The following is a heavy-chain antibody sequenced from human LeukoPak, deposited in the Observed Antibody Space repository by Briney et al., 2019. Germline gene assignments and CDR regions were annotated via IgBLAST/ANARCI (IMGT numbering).Heavy chain of an antibody. V-gene: IGHV3-66*04. Sequence: GGSLRLSCAASGFSVSSNYMIWVRQAPGKGLEWVSVIYSGGDTYYADSVKGRFTISRDNSNNTVYLQVNILRAEDTAVYYYTGRSTVTRYVDIWGQGTMITVSS. CDR3: TGRSTVTRYVDI. CDR2: IYSGGDT. J-gene: IGHJ3*02. CDR1: GFSVSSNY. D-gene: IGHD4-17*01.